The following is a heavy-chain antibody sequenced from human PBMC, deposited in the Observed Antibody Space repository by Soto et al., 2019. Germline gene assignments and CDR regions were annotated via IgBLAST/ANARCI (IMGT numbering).Heavy chain of an antibody. CDR2: IWYDGSNK. D-gene: IGHD2-2*01. CDR3: ARDWVGGGYCSSTSCPLDY. Sequence: PGGSPRLSCAASGFTFSSYGMHWVRQAPGKGLEWVAVIWYDGSNKYYADSVKGRFTISRDNSKNTLYLQMNSLRAEDTAVYYCARDWVGGGYCSSTSCPLDYWGQGTLVTVSS. V-gene: IGHV3-33*01. J-gene: IGHJ4*02. CDR1: GFTFSSYG.